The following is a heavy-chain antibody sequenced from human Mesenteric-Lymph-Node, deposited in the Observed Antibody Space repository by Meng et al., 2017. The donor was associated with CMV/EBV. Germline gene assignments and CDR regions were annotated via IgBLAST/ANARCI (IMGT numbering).Heavy chain of an antibody. V-gene: IGHV6-1*01. CDR3: ARGVVAVAGLDTYHI. D-gene: IGHD6-19*01. CDR2: TYYRSKWYN. CDR1: GDSVSSNSAA. Sequence: SETLSLTCAISGDSVSSNSAAWNWIRQSPSRGLEWLGRTYYRSKWYNDYGDSVKSRIAINADTSKNQFSLQLSSVTPEDTAVYYCARGVVAVAGLDTYHIWGQGTRVTVSS. J-gene: IGHJ3*02.